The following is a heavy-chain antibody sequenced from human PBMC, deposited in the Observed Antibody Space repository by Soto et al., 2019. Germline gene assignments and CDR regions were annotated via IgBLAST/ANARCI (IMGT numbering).Heavy chain of an antibody. Sequence: GGSLRLSCAASGFAFSSYEMNWFRQTPGKGLEWVSYISSSGGTIYYADSVKGRFTISRDNAKNSLYLQMNSLRVEDTAVYYCARVVGRTPDWFDPWGQGTLVTVSS. J-gene: IGHJ5*02. V-gene: IGHV3-48*03. CDR1: GFAFSSYE. D-gene: IGHD1-26*01. CDR3: ARVVGRTPDWFDP. CDR2: ISSSGGTI.